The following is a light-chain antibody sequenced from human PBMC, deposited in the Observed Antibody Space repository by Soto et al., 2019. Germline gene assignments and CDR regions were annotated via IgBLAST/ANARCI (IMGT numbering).Light chain of an antibody. CDR2: DVS. V-gene: IGLV2-11*01. CDR1: SSDVGGYNY. CDR3: CSYEGSYV. J-gene: IGLJ1*01. Sequence: QSVLNQARSVSGSPGQSFTISCTGTSSDVGGYNYVSWYQQHPGKAPKLMIYDVSKRPSGVPDRFYGSKSGNTASLTISGLKDEDEADYYCCSYEGSYVFGTGTKVTV.